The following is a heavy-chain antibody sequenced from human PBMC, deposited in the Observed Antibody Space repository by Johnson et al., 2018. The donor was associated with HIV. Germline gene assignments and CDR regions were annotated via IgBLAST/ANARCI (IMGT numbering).Heavy chain of an antibody. CDR2: ISYDGSNK. Sequence: QVQLVESGGGVVQPGRSLRLSCAASGFTFSSYAMHWVRQAPGKGLEWVAVISYDGSNKYYADSVKGRFTISRDNSKNTLYLQMNSLRAEDTAVYYCARGGSAARGNWNCGGDCSTFLLLDAFDIWGQGTMVTVSS. CDR1: GFTFSSYA. D-gene: IGHD2-21*02. J-gene: IGHJ3*02. V-gene: IGHV3-30*14. CDR3: ARGGSAARGNWNCGGDCSTFLLLDAFDI.